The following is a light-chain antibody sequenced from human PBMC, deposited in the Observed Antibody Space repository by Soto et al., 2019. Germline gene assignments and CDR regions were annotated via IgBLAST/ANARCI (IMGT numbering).Light chain of an antibody. Sequence: IEMTQFPSSLSASVGDRVTITCRASQSITSWLAWYQQKPGKAPNLLIYDASSLQSGVPSRFSGSGSGTEFTLTISSLQPDDSATYYCQQYNSHDDIAFGRGTKVDIK. V-gene: IGKV1-5*01. CDR3: QQYNSHDDIA. CDR1: QSITSW. J-gene: IGKJ4*01. CDR2: DAS.